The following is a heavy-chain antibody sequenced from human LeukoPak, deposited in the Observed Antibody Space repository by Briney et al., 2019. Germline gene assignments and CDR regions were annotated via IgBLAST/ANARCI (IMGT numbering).Heavy chain of an antibody. CDR3: AKDGLVVVTASLDY. D-gene: IGHD2-21*02. CDR2: ISGSGGST. J-gene: IGHJ4*02. V-gene: IGHV3-23*01. Sequence: PGGSLRLSCAASGFTFSSYAMSWVRQAPGKGLEWVSAISGSGGSTYYADSVKGRFTISRDNSKNTLYLQMNSLRAEDTAVYYCAKDGLVVVTASLDYWGQGTLVTVSS. CDR1: GFTFSSYA.